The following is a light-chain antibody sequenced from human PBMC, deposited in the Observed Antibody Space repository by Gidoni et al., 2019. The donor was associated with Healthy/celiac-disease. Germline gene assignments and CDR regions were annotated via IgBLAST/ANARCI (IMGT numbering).Light chain of an antibody. CDR2: DAS. CDR3: QQRSNWPPLT. Sequence: DIVLTQSPATLSLSPGERATLSCRASQSVSSYFAWYQQKPGQAPRLLIYDASNRATGIPARFSGSGSGTDFTLTISSLEPEDFAVYYCQQRSNWPPLTFXGXTKVEIK. J-gene: IGKJ4*01. CDR1: QSVSSY. V-gene: IGKV3-11*01.